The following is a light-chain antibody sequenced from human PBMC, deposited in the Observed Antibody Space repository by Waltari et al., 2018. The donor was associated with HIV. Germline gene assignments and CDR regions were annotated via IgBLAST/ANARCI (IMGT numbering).Light chain of an antibody. CDR3: QQCYSTPDT. J-gene: IGKJ2*01. Sequence: DIAMTQSPDPLAASLGERATIYCTSSHSVLYRSNKKNYVAWYEQKPGPPPELLIYWASTRESGVPDRFSGSGSVTDFTPTSSSLQAEDVAVYYCQQCYSTPDTFGQGTKLEIK. CDR2: WAS. V-gene: IGKV4-1*01. CDR1: HSVLYRSNKKNY.